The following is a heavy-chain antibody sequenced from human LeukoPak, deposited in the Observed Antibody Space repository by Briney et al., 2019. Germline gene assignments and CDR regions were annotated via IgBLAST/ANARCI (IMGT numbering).Heavy chain of an antibody. Sequence: GGSLRLSCAASGFTFSSYAMSWVRQAPGKGLEWVSAISGSGGSTYYADSVKGRFTISRDNSKNTLYLQMNSLRAEDTAVYYCAKASLGGWYGFGIFDYRGQGTLVTVSS. CDR3: AKASLGGWYGFGIFDY. V-gene: IGHV3-23*01. CDR1: GFTFSSYA. J-gene: IGHJ4*02. D-gene: IGHD6-19*01. CDR2: ISGSGGST.